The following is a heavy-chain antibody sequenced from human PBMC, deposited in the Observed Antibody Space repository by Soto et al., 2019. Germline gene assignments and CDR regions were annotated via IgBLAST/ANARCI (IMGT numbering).Heavy chain of an antibody. V-gene: IGHV4-31*03. CDR1: GGTISSAGYY. Sequence: PSETLSLTCTVSGGTISSAGYYWSWIRQHPGKGLEWIGYIYYSGSTYYNPSLKSRVTISVDTSKNQFSLKLSSVTAADTAVYYCARSNVDTAMVIDYWGQGTLVTVSS. D-gene: IGHD5-18*01. CDR2: IYYSGST. CDR3: ARSNVDTAMVIDY. J-gene: IGHJ4*02.